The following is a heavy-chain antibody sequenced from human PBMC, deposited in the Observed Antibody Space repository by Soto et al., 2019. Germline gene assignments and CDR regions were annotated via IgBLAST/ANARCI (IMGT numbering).Heavy chain of an antibody. CDR3: ARVHYDSVPADY. D-gene: IGHD3-22*01. V-gene: IGHV1-2*02. CDR2: INPNSGGT. CDR1: GYTFTAYY. J-gene: IGHJ4*02. Sequence: ASVKVSCKASGYTFTAYYMHWVRQAPGQGLEWMGWINPNSGGTNYAQKFQGRVTMTRDTSISTAYMELSRLRSDDTAVYYCARVHYDSVPADYWGQGTQVTVSS.